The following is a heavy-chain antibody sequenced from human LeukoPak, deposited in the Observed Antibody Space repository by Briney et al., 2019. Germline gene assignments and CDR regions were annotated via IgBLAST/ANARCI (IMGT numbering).Heavy chain of an antibody. Sequence: SVKVSCKASGGTFSSYAISWVRQAPGQGLEWMGRIIPIFGIANYAQKFQGRVTITADKSTSTAYMELSSLRSEDTAVYYCAVDFWRSQGFDSWGQGTLVTVSS. CDR3: AVDFWRSQGFDS. J-gene: IGHJ4*02. V-gene: IGHV1-69*04. D-gene: IGHD3-3*01. CDR1: GGTFSSYA. CDR2: IIPIFGIA.